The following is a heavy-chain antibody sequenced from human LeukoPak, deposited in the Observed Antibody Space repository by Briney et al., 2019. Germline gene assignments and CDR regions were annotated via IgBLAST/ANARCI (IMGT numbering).Heavy chain of an antibody. D-gene: IGHD2/OR15-2a*01. V-gene: IGHV4-31*03. CDR2: IYYSGST. Sequence: SETLSLTCTVSGGSISSGGYYWSWIRQHPGKGLEWIGYIYYSGSTYYNPSLKSRVTISVDTSKNQFSLKLSSVTAADTAVYYCARTLNPRNYDAFDIWGQGTMVTVSS. J-gene: IGHJ3*02. CDR1: GGSISSGGYY. CDR3: ARTLNPRNYDAFDI.